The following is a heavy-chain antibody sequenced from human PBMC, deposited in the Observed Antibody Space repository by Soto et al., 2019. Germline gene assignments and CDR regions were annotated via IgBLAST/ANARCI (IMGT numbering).Heavy chain of an antibody. CDR2: IYYSGST. Sequence: SETLSLTCTVSGGSVSSGSYYWSWIRQPPGKGLEWIGYIYYSGSTNYNPSLKSRVTISVDTSKNQFSLKPSSVTAADTAVYYCARAPMYQDLGMDVWGQGTTVTVSS. V-gene: IGHV4-61*01. CDR1: GGSVSSGSYY. CDR3: ARAPMYQDLGMDV. D-gene: IGHD2-2*01. J-gene: IGHJ6*02.